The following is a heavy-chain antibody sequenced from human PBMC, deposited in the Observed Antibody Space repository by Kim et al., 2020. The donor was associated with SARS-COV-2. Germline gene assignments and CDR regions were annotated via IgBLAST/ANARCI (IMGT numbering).Heavy chain of an antibody. CDR1: GYTFTGYY. CDR2: INPNSGGT. J-gene: IGHJ4*02. V-gene: IGHV1-2*02. Sequence: APVKVSCKASGYTFTGYYMHWVRQAPGQGLEWMGWINPNSGGTNYAQKFQGRVTMTRDTSISTAYMELSRLRSDDTAVYYCARVGPANGIAARPFDYWGQGTLVTVSS. CDR3: ARVGPANGIAARPFDY. D-gene: IGHD6-6*01.